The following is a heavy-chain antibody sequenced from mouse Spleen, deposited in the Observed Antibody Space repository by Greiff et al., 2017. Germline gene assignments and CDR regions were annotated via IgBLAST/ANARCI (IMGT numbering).Heavy chain of an antibody. CDR2: IYPGDGDT. J-gene: IGHJ3*01. V-gene: IGHV1-82*01. CDR3: ARVEGGYDVALFAY. Sequence: QVQLKQSGPELVKPGASVKISCKASGYAFSSSWMNWVKQRPGKGLEWIGRIYPGDGDTNYNGKFKGKATLTADKSSSTAYMQLSSLTSEDSAVYFCARVEGGYDVALFAYWGQGTLVTVSA. CDR1: GYAFSSSW. D-gene: IGHD2-14*01.